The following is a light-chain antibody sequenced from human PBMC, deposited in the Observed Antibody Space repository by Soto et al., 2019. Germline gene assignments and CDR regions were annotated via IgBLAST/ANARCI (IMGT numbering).Light chain of an antibody. CDR1: QSVSSY. Sequence: EIVLTQSPGTLSLSPGERATLSCRASQSVSSYLAWYQQKPGQAPRLLIYDASNRATGIPARFSGSGSGTEFTLTITSLQSEDFAVYYCQQYNNLPWTFGQGTKVDI. CDR2: DAS. V-gene: IGKV3D-15*01. J-gene: IGKJ1*01. CDR3: QQYNNLPWT.